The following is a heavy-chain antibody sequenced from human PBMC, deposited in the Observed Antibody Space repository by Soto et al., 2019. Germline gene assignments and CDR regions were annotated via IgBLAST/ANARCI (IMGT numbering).Heavy chain of an antibody. CDR2: IPYSGST. J-gene: IGHJ4*02. CDR3: ARYRTGGTCFDY. CDR1: GGSFRGYF. V-gene: IGHV4-59*01. Sequence: PSETLSLTCAVYGGSFRGYFWSWIRQPPGKGLEWIGYIPYSGSTNYNSSLRSRVTISKDTSENQFSLKLSSVTAADTAVYYCARYRTGGTCFDYWGQGTLVTVSS. D-gene: IGHD1-1*01.